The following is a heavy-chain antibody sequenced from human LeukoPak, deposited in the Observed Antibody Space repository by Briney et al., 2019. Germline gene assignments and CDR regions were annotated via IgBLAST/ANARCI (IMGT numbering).Heavy chain of an antibody. CDR1: GFTFSSYG. D-gene: IGHD3-9*01. CDR2: IRYDRSDK. CDR3: AKLQLYYDILTGPLVDY. J-gene: IGHJ4*02. Sequence: GGSLRLSCAASGFTFSSYGMHWVRQAPGKGLEWVAFIRYDRSDKYYTDSVKGRFTISRDNSKNTLYLQMNSLRAEDTAIYYCAKLQLYYDILTGPLVDYWGQGTLVTVSS. V-gene: IGHV3-30*02.